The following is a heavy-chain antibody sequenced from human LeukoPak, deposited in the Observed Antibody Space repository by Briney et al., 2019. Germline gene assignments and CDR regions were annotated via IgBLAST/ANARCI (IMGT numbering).Heavy chain of an antibody. D-gene: IGHD6-13*01. V-gene: IGHV3-11*01. CDR2: ISSSGSTI. CDR3: ARIIAVGGTDWFDP. J-gene: IGHJ5*02. CDR1: GFTFRDYY. Sequence: GGSLRLSCAASGFTFRDYYMTWIRQAPGKGLEWVSYISSSGSTIYYADSVKGRFTISGDNAKNSLYLQMNSLRAEDTAVYYCARIIAVGGTDWFDPWGQGTLVTVSS.